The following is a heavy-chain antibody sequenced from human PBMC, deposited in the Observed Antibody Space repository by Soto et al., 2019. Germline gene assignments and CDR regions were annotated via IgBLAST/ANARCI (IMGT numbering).Heavy chain of an antibody. D-gene: IGHD4-17*01. CDR2: IYYTGST. CDR1: GGSISSYY. Sequence: SETLSLTCTVSGGSISSYYWSWIRQPPGKGLEWIGYIYYTGSTNYNPSLKSRVTISVDTSKNQFSLKLSSVTAADTAVYYCARVGWTTVGYYFDYWGQGTLVTVSS. J-gene: IGHJ4*02. V-gene: IGHV4-59*01. CDR3: ARVGWTTVGYYFDY.